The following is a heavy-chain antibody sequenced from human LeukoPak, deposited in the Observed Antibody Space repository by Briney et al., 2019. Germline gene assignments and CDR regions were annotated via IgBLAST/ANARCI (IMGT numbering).Heavy chain of an antibody. D-gene: IGHD6-19*01. CDR3: AKDRYVAAVAVTLFDY. V-gene: IGHV3-23*01. CDR1: GFTFSSCA. J-gene: IGHJ4*02. Sequence: GGSLRLSCAASGFTFSSCAMSWVRQAPGEGLEWVSAISGSGGSTYYADSVKGRFTISRDNSKNTLYLQMNSLRAEDTAVYYCAKDRYVAAVAVTLFDYWGQGTLVTVSS. CDR2: ISGSGGST.